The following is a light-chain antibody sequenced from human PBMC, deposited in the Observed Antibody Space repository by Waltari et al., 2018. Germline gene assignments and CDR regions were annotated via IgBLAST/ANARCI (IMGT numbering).Light chain of an antibody. Sequence: QSALTQPRPVSGSPGQSVTLSCTGTSSDVGGYNYVSWYQQYPGKAPKLMIYDVSKRPSGVPDRFSGSKSGNTASLTISGLQAEDEVDYYCCSYAGSYTPWVFGGGTKLTVL. J-gene: IGLJ3*02. CDR2: DVS. CDR3: CSYAGSYTPWV. CDR1: SSDVGGYNY. V-gene: IGLV2-11*01.